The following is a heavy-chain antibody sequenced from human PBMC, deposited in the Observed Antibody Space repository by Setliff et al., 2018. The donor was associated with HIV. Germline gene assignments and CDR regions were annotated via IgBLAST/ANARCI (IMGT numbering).Heavy chain of an antibody. CDR3: ARLTFCGGDCYSTGASDI. CDR1: GGTFSSYA. Sequence: SVKVSCKASGGTFSSYALNWVRQAPGQGLEWMGGIIPYFGTTKYPLKFQGRVTISADESTSTAYMELSSLRSEDTAMYYCARLTFCGGDCYSTGASDIWGQGTMVTVSS. CDR2: IIPYFGTT. D-gene: IGHD2-21*01. V-gene: IGHV1-69*13. J-gene: IGHJ3*02.